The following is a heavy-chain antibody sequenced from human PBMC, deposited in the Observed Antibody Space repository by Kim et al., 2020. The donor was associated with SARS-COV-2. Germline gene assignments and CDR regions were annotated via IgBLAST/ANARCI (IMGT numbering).Heavy chain of an antibody. J-gene: IGHJ5*02. V-gene: IGHV3-53*01. Sequence: GSTYYADSVKGRFTISRDNSKNTLYLQMNSLRAEDTAVYYCARDGEGRTSWGQGTLVTVSS. D-gene: IGHD3-3*01. CDR3: ARDGEGRTS. CDR2: GST.